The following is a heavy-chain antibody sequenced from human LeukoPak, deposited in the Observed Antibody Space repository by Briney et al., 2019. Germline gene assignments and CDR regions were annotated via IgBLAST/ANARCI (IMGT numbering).Heavy chain of an antibody. CDR2: IKQDGSEK. V-gene: IGHV3-7*01. D-gene: IGHD5-18*01. J-gene: IGHJ6*03. CDR3: AREVSGYSYGPLEYYYYYMGV. Sequence: HSGGSLRLSCAASGFTFSSYWMSWVRQAPGKGLEWVANIKQDGSEKYYVDSVKGRFTISRDNAKNSLYLQMNSLRAEDTAVYYCAREVSGYSYGPLEYYYYYMGVWGKGTTVTISS. CDR1: GFTFSSYW.